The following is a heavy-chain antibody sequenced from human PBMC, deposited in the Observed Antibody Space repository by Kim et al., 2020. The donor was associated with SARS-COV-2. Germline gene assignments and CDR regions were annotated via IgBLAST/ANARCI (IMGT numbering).Heavy chain of an antibody. Sequence: SETLSLTCTVSGGSISSSSYYWGWIRQPPGKGLEWIGSIYYSGSTYYNPSLKSRVTISVDTSKNQFSLKLSSVTAADTAVYYCARHPRDWVGATPPAYNWFDPWGQGTLVTVSS. J-gene: IGHJ5*02. CDR2: IYYSGST. CDR1: GGSISSSSYY. CDR3: ARHPRDWVGATPPAYNWFDP. V-gene: IGHV4-39*01. D-gene: IGHD1-26*01.